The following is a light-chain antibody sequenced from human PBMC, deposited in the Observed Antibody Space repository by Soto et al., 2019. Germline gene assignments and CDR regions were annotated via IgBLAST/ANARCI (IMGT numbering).Light chain of an antibody. Sequence: EIVLTQSPATLSSSPGERATLSCRASQSIGLAIAWYQHKPGQAPRLLIYGASSRATGIPDRFSGSGSGTEFTLTISSLQPDDFATYYCQQYNSYSSTFGQGTKVDIK. J-gene: IGKJ1*01. V-gene: IGKV3D-15*01. CDR1: QSIGLA. CDR2: GAS. CDR3: QQYNSYSST.